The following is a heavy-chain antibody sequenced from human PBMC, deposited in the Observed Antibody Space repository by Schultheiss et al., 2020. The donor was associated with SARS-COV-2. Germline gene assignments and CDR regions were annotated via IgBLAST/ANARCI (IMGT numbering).Heavy chain of an antibody. Sequence: SETLSLTCTVSGGSISSYYWSWIRQPAGKGLEWIGRIYTSGSTNYNPSLKSRVTMSVDTSKNQFSLKLSSVTAADTAVYYCARHSFRDFWSGYYWFDPWGQGTLVTVSS. CDR3: ARHSFRDFWSGYYWFDP. J-gene: IGHJ5*02. CDR2: IYTSGST. D-gene: IGHD3-3*01. V-gene: IGHV4-4*07. CDR1: GGSISSYY.